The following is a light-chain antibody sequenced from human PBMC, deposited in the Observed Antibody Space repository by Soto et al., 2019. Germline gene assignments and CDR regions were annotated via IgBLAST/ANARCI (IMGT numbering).Light chain of an antibody. CDR1: STDVDGYDY. CDR3: SSYTGSAPFDV. V-gene: IGLV2-14*03. CDR2: DVN. J-gene: IGLJ1*01. Sequence: QSALTQPASVSGSPGQSITISCTGASTDVDGYDYVSWYQQHPGQAPKLIIFDVNNRPSGVSSRFSGSKSGDTASLTISGLQAEDDADYYCSSYTGSAPFDVFATGTKVTVL.